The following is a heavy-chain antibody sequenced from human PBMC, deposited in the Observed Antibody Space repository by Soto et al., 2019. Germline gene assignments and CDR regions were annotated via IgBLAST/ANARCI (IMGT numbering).Heavy chain of an antibody. V-gene: IGHV3-11*05. CDR1: GFPFSDYY. CDR2: IGSSSSYT. D-gene: IGHD3-9*01. J-gene: IGHJ4*02. CDR3: ARRRPTGYYNY. Sequence: QVQLVESGGDLVKPGGSLRLSCAASGFPFSDYYMSWIRQAPGKGLEWVSSIGSSSSYTNYADSVKGRFTISRDNAKNSLYLQMNSLRAEDTAVYYCARRRPTGYYNYWGQGTLFTVSA.